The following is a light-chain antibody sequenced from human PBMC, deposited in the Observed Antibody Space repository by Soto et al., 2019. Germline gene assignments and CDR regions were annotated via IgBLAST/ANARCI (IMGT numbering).Light chain of an antibody. CDR2: WAS. J-gene: IGKJ2*01. V-gene: IGKV4-1*01. CDR3: QRYESTPPT. Sequence: DIVMTQSPDSLAVSLGERATINCKSSQSVLYSSNNKNYLAWYQQRPGQPPKLLIYWASTRASGVPDRFSGSGSGTDFTLTITSLQAEDVAVYYCQRYESTPPTFGQGTKLEIK. CDR1: QSVLYSSNNKNY.